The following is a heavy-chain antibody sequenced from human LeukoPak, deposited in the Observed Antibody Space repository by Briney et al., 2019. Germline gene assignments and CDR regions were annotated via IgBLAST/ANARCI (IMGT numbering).Heavy chain of an antibody. J-gene: IGHJ4*02. CDR3: ARGGYWAFDY. D-gene: IGHD2-8*02. Sequence: PSETLSLTCGVSGVSISSNYAWSWVRQPPGKGLEWIGEIYYSGRSSYNPSLKSRVTMSVDKSKNQFSLTLNFVTAADTAVYYCARGGYWAFDYWGQGALVIVSS. CDR1: GVSISSNYA. CDR2: IYYSGRS. V-gene: IGHV4-4*02.